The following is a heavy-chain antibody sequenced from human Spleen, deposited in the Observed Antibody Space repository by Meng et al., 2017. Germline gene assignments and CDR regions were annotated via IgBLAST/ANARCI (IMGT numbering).Heavy chain of an antibody. CDR2: INPNSGGT. CDR1: GYTFTDNY. CDR3: ANLGAHDAFDI. V-gene: IGHV1-2*06. J-gene: IGHJ3*02. Sequence: QVQLVQSGAEVKEPGASVKVSCKASGYTFTDNYVHWVRQAPGQGLEWMARINPNSGGTNYAQKFQDRVTMTGDMSISTASMELSGLTSDDTAVYYCANLGAHDAFDIWGQGTMVTVSS.